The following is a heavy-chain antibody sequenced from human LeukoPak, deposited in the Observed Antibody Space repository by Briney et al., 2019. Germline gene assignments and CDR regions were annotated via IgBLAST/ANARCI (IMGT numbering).Heavy chain of an antibody. CDR2: INSDGSSI. V-gene: IGHV3-74*01. J-gene: IGHJ4*02. CDR3: AKVRGWYAPYYFDY. CDR1: GFTFSKYW. D-gene: IGHD6-19*01. Sequence: GGSLRLSCAASGFTFSKYWMHWVRQAPGKGLVWVSRINSDGSSISYADSVKGRFTISRDNSKNTLYLQMNSLRAEDTAVYYCAKVRGWYAPYYFDYWGQGTLVTVSS.